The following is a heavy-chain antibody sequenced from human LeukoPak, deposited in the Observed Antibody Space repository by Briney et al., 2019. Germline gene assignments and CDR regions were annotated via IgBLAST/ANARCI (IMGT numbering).Heavy chain of an antibody. V-gene: IGHV4-39*01. J-gene: IGHJ5*02. Sequence: SETLSLTCTVSGGSISSSSYYWGWIRQPPGKGLEWIGSIYYSGSTYYTPSLKSRVTISVDTSENQFSLKLSSVTAADTAVYYCARGLYDSSGYSEVNWFDPWGQGTLVTVSS. D-gene: IGHD3-22*01. CDR2: IYYSGST. CDR1: GGSISSSSYY. CDR3: ARGLYDSSGYSEVNWFDP.